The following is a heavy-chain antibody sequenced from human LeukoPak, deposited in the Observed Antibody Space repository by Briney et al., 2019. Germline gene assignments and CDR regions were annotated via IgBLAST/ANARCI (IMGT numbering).Heavy chain of an antibody. CDR2: IYYSGST. CDR3: ARVGYSSGYYYDY. Sequence: SGTLCLTCAVSGGSISSYYWSWVRQPPGKGLEWVGYIYYSGSTNYNPSLKSRVTISVDTSKNQFSLKLSSVTAADTAAYYCARVGYSSGYYYDYWGQGTLVTVSS. CDR1: GGSISSYY. D-gene: IGHD3-22*01. V-gene: IGHV4-59*01. J-gene: IGHJ4*02.